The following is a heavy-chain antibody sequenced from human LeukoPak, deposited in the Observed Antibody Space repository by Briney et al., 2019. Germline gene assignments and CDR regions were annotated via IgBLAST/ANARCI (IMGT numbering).Heavy chain of an antibody. V-gene: IGHV3-23*01. CDR3: ARRARRLRSSYYYYYMDV. D-gene: IGHD1-26*01. CDR1: GFTFSSYG. J-gene: IGHJ6*03. CDR2: ISGSGGST. Sequence: GGSLRLSCAASGFTFSSYGMSWVRQAPGKGLEWVSAISGSGGSTYYADSVKGRFTISRDNSKNTLYLQMNSLRAEDTAVYYCARRARRLRSSYYYYYMDVWGKGTTVTISS.